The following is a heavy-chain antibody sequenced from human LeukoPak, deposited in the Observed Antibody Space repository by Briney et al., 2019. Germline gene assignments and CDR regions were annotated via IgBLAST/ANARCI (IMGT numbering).Heavy chain of an antibody. Sequence: SETLSLTCTVSGGSISSSGYYWGWIRQPPGKGLEWIGSIYYSGSTYYNPSLKSRVTISVDTSKNQFSLKLSSVTAADTAVYYCARARITGTLYYFDYWGQGTLVTVSS. CDR2: IYYSGST. CDR3: ARARITGTLYYFDY. J-gene: IGHJ4*02. D-gene: IGHD1-7*01. CDR1: GGSISSSGYY. V-gene: IGHV4-39*07.